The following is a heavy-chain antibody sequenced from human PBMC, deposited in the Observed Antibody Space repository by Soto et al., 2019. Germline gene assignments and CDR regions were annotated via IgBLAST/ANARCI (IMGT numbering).Heavy chain of an antibody. V-gene: IGHV3-53*02. D-gene: IGHD1-1*01. J-gene: IGHJ5*02. Sequence: EGQLVETGGGLIQPGGSLRLSCAASGFTVSSNYTSWVRQAPGKGLDLVSVSYSGGSTYYAVSVKGRFTISRDNSKNTLYLQMNSLRAEYTAVYYCAREVRVELNWFAPWGQGTLVTVAS. CDR3: AREVRVELNWFAP. CDR1: GFTVSSNY. CDR2: SYSGGST.